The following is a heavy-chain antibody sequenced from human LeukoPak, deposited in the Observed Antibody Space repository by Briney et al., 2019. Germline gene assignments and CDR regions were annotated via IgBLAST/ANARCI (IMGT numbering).Heavy chain of an antibody. D-gene: IGHD2-2*01. V-gene: IGHV1-8*03. J-gene: IGHJ5*02. Sequence: ASVKVSCKASVYTLSSYDINCVRQATGHGLEWMGWMNTNSGDRGYAQKFQVRVTITRNTSISTAYMELSRLRLEATAVYYCARVLCSSTSCYSSPWFDPWGQGTLVTVSS. CDR1: VYTLSSYD. CDR2: MNTNSGDR. CDR3: ARVLCSSTSCYSSPWFDP.